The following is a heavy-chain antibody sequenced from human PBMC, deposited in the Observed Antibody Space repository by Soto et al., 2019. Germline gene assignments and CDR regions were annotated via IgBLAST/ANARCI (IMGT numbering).Heavy chain of an antibody. D-gene: IGHD4-17*01. CDR3: AREDYDDYYFDY. V-gene: IGHV1-69*08. J-gene: IGHJ4*02. CDR1: GGIFSTYT. Sequence: QVQLVQSGAEVKKPGSSVTVSCKASGGIFSTYTFRWVRQAPGQGLEWMGRIIPFVGTTNYAQKFQGGVTITADKSTSTAYMELSSMRSEDTAVYYCAREDYDDYYFDYWGQGTLVTVSS. CDR2: IIPFVGTT.